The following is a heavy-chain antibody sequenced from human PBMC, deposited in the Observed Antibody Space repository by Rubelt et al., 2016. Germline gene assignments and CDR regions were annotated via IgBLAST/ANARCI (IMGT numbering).Heavy chain of an antibody. CDR3: AHTTASRNYAMDV. CDR2: IYWDDDI. V-gene: IGHV2-5*02. Sequence: QITLKESGPTLVKPTQTLTLTCTFSGFSLSSRGVAVGWIRQPPGKALEWLSVIYWDDDIRHSPSLGSRLTITKDTSKTQVVLTMTDMDTVDTATYYCAHTTASRNYAMDVWGQGTTVTVSS. J-gene: IGHJ6*02. CDR1: GFSLSSRGVA.